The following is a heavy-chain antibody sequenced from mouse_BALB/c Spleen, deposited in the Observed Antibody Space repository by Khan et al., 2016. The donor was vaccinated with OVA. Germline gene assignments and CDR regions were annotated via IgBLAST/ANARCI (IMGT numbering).Heavy chain of an antibody. V-gene: IGHV5-6*01. CDR1: GFTFSSYS. CDR3: ASHLTGSFAY. Sequence: EVQLQQSGGDLVKPGGSLKLSCAASGFTFSSYSMSWVRQTPDKRLEWVASISSGGDYTYYPDIVKGRFTISRDNAKNTLYLQMSSLKSEDTVMYYCASHLTGSFAYWGQGTLVTVSA. CDR2: ISSGGDYT. J-gene: IGHJ3*01. D-gene: IGHD4-1*01.